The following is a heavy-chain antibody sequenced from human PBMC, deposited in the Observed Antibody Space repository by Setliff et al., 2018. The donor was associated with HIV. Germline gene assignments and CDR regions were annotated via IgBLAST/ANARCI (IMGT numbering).Heavy chain of an antibody. CDR3: VRDGSLAGLYFHYMDV. Sequence: LRLSCAGSGFIFSNYAMYWVRQAPGRGLEWVSGISWNADFTAYAESTKGRFTISRDNARKSLYLQMNSLTTEDTALYYCVRDGSLAGLYFHYMDVWGKGTTVTVSS. D-gene: IGHD6-19*01. CDR2: ISWNADFT. J-gene: IGHJ6*03. CDR1: GFIFSNYA. V-gene: IGHV3-9*01.